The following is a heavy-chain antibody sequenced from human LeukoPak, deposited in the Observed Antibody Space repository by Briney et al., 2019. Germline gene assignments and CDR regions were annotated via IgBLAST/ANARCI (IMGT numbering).Heavy chain of an antibody. CDR3: ARREDGFDY. Sequence: GASVKVSCKASGGTFSSYAISWVRQDPGQGLEWMGRIIPIFGIANYAQKFQGRVTITADKSTSTAYMELSSLRSEDTAVYYCARREDGFDYWGQGTLVTVSS. CDR2: IIPIFGIA. J-gene: IGHJ4*02. CDR1: GGTFSSYA. V-gene: IGHV1-69*04.